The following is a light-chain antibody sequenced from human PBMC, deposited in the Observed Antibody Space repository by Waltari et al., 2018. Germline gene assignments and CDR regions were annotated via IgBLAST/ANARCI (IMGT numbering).Light chain of an antibody. CDR3: QQYDSLPWT. CDR2: DAS. J-gene: IGKJ1*01. V-gene: IGKV1-33*01. CDR1: QDITNF. Sequence: DIQMTQSPSSLSASVGDRVTITCQANQDITNFLNWYQQKPGKAPKLLIYDASNLATGVPSRFSGGGSGTDFTFTISSLQPEDIATYHCQQYDSLPWTFGQGTKVEIK.